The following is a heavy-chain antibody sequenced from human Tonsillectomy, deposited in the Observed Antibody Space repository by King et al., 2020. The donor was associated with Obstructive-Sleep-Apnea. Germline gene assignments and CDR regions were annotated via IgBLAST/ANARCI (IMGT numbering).Heavy chain of an antibody. Sequence: VQLQQWGTGLLKPSETLSLTCAVYGGSFSDYYWSWIRQPPGKGLEWIGVINHSGSTNYNPSLKSRVTISVDTSKNQFSLKLSSVTAADTAVYYCASGVVVVVAATRGWSFDPWGQGTLVTVSS. CDR2: INHSGST. CDR3: ASGVVVVVAATRGWSFDP. V-gene: IGHV4-34*01. D-gene: IGHD2-15*01. J-gene: IGHJ5*02. CDR1: GGSFSDYY.